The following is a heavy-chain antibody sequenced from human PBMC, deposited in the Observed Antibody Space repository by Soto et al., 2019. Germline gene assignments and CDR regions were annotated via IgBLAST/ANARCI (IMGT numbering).Heavy chain of an antibody. V-gene: IGHV3-30*03. CDR3: ASGGPENAFDI. D-gene: IGHD3-10*01. CDR1: GFTFSSYG. J-gene: IGHJ3*02. CDR2: ISYDGSNK. Sequence: GSLRLSCAASGFTFSSYGMHWVRQAPGKGLEWVAVISYDGSNKYYADSVKGRFTISRDNSKNTLYLQMNSLRAEDTAAYYCASGGPENAFDIWGQGTMVTVSS.